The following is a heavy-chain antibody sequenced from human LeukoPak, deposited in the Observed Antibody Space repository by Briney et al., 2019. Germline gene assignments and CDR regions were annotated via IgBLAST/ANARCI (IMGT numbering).Heavy chain of an antibody. J-gene: IGHJ4*02. V-gene: IGHV1-2*02. D-gene: IGHD5-12*01. CDR3: ARGSGYDVDY. CDR2: INPNSGDT. Sequence: GASVKVSCKASGYTFTGHYINWVRQAPGQGLEWMGWINPNSGDTDSAQKFQGRVTMTRDTSISTAYMELSRLRSDDTAVYYCARGSGYDVDYWGQGTLVTVSS. CDR1: GYTFTGHY.